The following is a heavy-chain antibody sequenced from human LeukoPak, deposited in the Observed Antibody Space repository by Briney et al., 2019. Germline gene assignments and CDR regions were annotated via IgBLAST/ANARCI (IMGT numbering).Heavy chain of an antibody. CDR3: AFQPPRDWYFDL. V-gene: IGHV4-39*01. CDR1: GGSISSSSYY. D-gene: IGHD1-14*01. CDR2: IYYSGST. J-gene: IGHJ2*01. Sequence: PSETLSLTCTVSGGSISSSSYYWGWIRQPPGKGLEWIGSIYYSGSTYYNPSLKSRVTISVDTSKNQFSLKLSSVTAADTAVYYCAFQPPRDWYFDLWGRGTLVTVSS.